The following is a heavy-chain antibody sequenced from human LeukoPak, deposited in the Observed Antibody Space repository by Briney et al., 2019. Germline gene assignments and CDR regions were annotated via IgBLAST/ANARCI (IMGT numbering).Heavy chain of an antibody. Sequence: VASVRVSCRASGYTFTSYDINWVRQAPGQGREWMGWMNPNSGNTGYAQKFQGRVTMTRNTSISTAYMELSSLRSEDTAVYYCAAYARPHYYYYMDVWGKGTTVTVSS. CDR1: GYTFTSYD. CDR3: AAYARPHYYYYMDV. D-gene: IGHD6-6*01. J-gene: IGHJ6*03. V-gene: IGHV1-8*01. CDR2: MNPNSGNT.